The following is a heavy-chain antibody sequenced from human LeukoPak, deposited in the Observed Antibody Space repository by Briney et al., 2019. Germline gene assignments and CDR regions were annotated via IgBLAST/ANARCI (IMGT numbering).Heavy chain of an antibody. J-gene: IGHJ5*02. CDR1: GGSISNYY. CDR2: VYYDGTT. D-gene: IGHD3-22*01. V-gene: IGHV4-59*08. CDR3: ASMYYYDSSGYYS. Sequence: PSETLSLTCTVSGGSISNYYWSWIRQPPGKGLEWIGFVYYDGTTNYSPSLKSRVTISVDTSKNQFSLKLSSVTAADTAVYYCASMYYYDSSGYYSWGQGTLVTVSS.